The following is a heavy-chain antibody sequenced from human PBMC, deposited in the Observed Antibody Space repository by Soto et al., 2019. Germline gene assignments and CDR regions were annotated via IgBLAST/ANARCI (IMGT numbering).Heavy chain of an antibody. J-gene: IGHJ6*02. D-gene: IGHD2-2*01. CDR1: GYSFTSYW. V-gene: IGHV5-10-1*01. CDR2: IDPSDSYT. CDR3: ARQGYCSSTSCYQDYYYGMDV. Sequence: PGESLKISCKGSGYSFTSYWISWVRQMPGKGLEWMGRIDPSDSYTNYSPSFQGHVTISADKSISTAYLQWSSLKASDTAMYYCARQGYCSSTSCYQDYYYGMDVWGQGTTVTVSS.